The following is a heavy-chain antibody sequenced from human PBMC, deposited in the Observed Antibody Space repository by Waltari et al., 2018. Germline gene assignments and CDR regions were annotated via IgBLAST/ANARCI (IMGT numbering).Heavy chain of an antibody. Sequence: EVQLVESGGGVVRPGGSLRLSCAASGFTFDDYGMSWVRQAPGKGREWVSGINWNGGSTGYADSVKGRFTISRDNAKNSLYLQMNSLRAEDTALYYCARAFAYYYDSSGYRDAFDIWGQGTMVTVSS. CDR2: INWNGGST. J-gene: IGHJ3*02. CDR3: ARAFAYYYDSSGYRDAFDI. D-gene: IGHD3-22*01. V-gene: IGHV3-20*04. CDR1: GFTFDDYG.